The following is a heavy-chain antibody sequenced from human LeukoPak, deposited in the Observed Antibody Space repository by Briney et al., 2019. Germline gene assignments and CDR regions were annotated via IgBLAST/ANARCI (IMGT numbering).Heavy chain of an antibody. CDR2: INEDETER. D-gene: IGHD3-3*01. J-gene: IGHJ4*02. Sequence: GGSLRLSCVASGFTFSNYWMSWLRQTQGKGLEWVANINEDETERYYVASVEGRFTVSRDNDKNSLYLQMNGLRAEDSAVFYCARARTATYNVFADFWGQGTLVTVSS. CDR3: ARARTATYNVFADF. V-gene: IGHV3-7*01. CDR1: GFTFSNYW.